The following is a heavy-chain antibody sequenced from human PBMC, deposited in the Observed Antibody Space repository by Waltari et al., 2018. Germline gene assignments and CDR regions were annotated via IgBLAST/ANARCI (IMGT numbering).Heavy chain of an antibody. CDR2: IYYSGST. CDR3: ARQKYDYVWGSYRPGAFDI. V-gene: IGHV4-59*08. J-gene: IGHJ3*02. D-gene: IGHD3-16*02. CDR1: GGSISSYY. Sequence: QVQLQESGPGLVKPSETLSLTCTVSGGSISSYYWSWIRQPPGKGLEWIGYIYYSGSTNYNPSLKSRVTISVVTSKNQFSLKLSSATAADTAVYYCARQKYDYVWGSYRPGAFDIWGQGTMVTVSS.